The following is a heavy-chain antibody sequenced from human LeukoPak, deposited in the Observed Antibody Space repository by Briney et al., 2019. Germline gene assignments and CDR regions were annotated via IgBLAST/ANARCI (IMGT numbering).Heavy chain of an antibody. Sequence: SETLSLTCTVSGGSISSSSYYWGWIRQPPGKGLEWIGSIYYSGSTNYNPSLKSRVTISVDTSKNQFSLKLSSVTAADTAVYYCARLPIPYCSSTSCHASYFDYWGQGTLVTVSS. CDR2: IYYSGST. J-gene: IGHJ4*02. CDR1: GGSISSSSYY. CDR3: ARLPIPYCSSTSCHASYFDY. V-gene: IGHV4-39*01. D-gene: IGHD2-2*01.